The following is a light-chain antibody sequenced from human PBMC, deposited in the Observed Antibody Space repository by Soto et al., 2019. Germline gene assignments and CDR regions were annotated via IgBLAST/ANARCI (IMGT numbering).Light chain of an antibody. Sequence: DIQMTQSPSSLSASVRDRVTITCRASQGISNYLAWYQQKPGKVPKLLIYAASTLQSGVPSRFGGSGSGTDLNLTISSLQPEDVATYYCQKYDSAPWTCGQGTKVEIK. V-gene: IGKV1-27*01. CDR1: QGISNY. J-gene: IGKJ1*01. CDR2: AAS. CDR3: QKYDSAPWT.